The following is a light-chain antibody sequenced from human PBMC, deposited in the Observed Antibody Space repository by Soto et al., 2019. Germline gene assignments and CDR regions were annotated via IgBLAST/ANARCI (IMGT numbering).Light chain of an antibody. CDR2: GAS. Sequence: EIVMTQSPATLSVSPGERATLSCRASQSVSSNLARYQQNPGQAPRLLIYGASTRATGIPARFSGSGAGTEFTLTISRLQCEGFAVYYWQQYNNWPRTFGKGTKVEIK. CDR1: QSVSSN. CDR3: QQYNNWPRT. J-gene: IGKJ1*01. V-gene: IGKV3-15*01.